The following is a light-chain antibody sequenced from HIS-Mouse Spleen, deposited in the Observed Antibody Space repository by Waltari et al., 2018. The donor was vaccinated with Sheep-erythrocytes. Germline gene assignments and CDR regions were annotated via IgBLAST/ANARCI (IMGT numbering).Light chain of an antibody. Sequence: SYELTQPPSASVSPGQTARITSSGDTFPNKHAFRYQQKSGQAPVLVIYEDSKRPSGIPERFSGSSSGTMATLTISGAQVEDEADYYCYSTDSSGNHRGVFGGGTKLTVL. J-gene: IGLJ2*01. V-gene: IGLV3-10*01. CDR2: EDS. CDR1: TFPNKH. CDR3: YSTDSSGNHRGV.